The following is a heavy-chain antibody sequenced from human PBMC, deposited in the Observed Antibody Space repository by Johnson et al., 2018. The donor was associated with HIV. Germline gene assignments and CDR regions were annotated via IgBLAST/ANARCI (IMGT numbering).Heavy chain of an antibody. Sequence: VTLVESGGGVVQPGRSLRLSCAASGFTLSTYWMSWVRQAPGKGLEWVANIKQDGSEKYCVDSVKGRFTISRDNSKNTLYLQMNSLRAEDTAVYYCARDASLRFLEWFDAFDIWGQGTMVTVSS. CDR1: GFTLSTYW. D-gene: IGHD3-3*01. CDR3: ARDASLRFLEWFDAFDI. V-gene: IGHV3-7*01. CDR2: IKQDGSEK. J-gene: IGHJ3*02.